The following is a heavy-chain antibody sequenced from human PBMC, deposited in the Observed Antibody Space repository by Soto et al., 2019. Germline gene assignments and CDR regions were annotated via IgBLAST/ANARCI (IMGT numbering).Heavy chain of an antibody. V-gene: IGHV3-23*01. D-gene: IGHD3-10*01. J-gene: IGHJ4*02. Sequence: GGSLRLSCAASGFTFSSYAMSWVRQAPGKGLEWVSAISGSGGSTYYADSVKGRFTISRDNSKNTLYLQMNSLRAEDTAVYYCAKEEVASYYGSGSYLDYWGQGTLVTVSS. CDR2: ISGSGGST. CDR1: GFTFSSYA. CDR3: AKEEVASYYGSGSYLDY.